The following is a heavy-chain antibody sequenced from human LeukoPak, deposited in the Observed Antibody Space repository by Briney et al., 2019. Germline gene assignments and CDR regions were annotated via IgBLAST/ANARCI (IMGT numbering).Heavy chain of an antibody. J-gene: IGHJ6*03. V-gene: IGHV4-30-4*08. D-gene: IGHD1-26*01. CDR1: GGSISSGDYY. CDR2: IYYSGST. Sequence: SETLSLTRTVSGGSISSGDYYWSWIRQPPGKGLEWIGYIYYSGSTYYNPSLKSRVTISVDTSKNQFSLKLSSVTAADTAVYYCARRFVGATDYYYMDVWGKGTTVTVSS. CDR3: ARRFVGATDYYYMDV.